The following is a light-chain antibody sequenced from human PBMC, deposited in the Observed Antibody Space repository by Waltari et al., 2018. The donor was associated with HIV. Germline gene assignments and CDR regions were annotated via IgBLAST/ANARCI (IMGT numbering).Light chain of an antibody. V-gene: IGLV3-21*02. J-gene: IGLJ3*02. CDR1: TIGSKS. Sequence: SYVLTQPPSVSVAPGQTARITCGGNTIGSKSVHWYQQKPGQAPVLVVYDDTERPSGIPDRFSGSKSGNTATLSVSRVEAGDEADYYCQVWDSSSDHPVFGGGTQLTVL. CDR3: QVWDSSSDHPV. CDR2: DDT.